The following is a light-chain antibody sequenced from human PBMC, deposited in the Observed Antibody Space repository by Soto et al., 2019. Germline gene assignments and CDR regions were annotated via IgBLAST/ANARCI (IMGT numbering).Light chain of an antibody. CDR3: QTWDTGIHWV. J-gene: IGLJ3*02. CDR2: VNSDGSH. Sequence: QLVLTQSPSASASLGASVKLTCPLRSGHSPYAIAWHQQQAEKGPRYLMKVNSDGSHSKGDGIPDRFLGSGSGAERHLTISGLQSEDEGDYYWQTWDTGIHWVFVGGTKLTVL. CDR1: SGHSPYA. V-gene: IGLV4-69*01.